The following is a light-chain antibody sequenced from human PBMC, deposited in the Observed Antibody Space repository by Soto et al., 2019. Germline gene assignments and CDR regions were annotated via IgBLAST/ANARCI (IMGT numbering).Light chain of an antibody. CDR1: QSVSSY. CDR3: QQRSNWPGT. Sequence: EIVLTQSPATLSLSPGERATLSCRASQSVSSYLAWYQQKPGQAPRLLIYDASNRATGIPARFSGSGSGTDFTLTISILEHEDFAVYYCQQRSNWPGTFGQGTKVEIK. J-gene: IGKJ1*01. CDR2: DAS. V-gene: IGKV3-11*01.